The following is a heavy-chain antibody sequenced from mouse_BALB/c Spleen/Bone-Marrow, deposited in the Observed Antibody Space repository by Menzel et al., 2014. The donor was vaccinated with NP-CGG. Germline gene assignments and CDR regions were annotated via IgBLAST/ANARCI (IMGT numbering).Heavy chain of an antibody. CDR1: GYTFTDYA. V-gene: IGHV1S137*01. Sequence: LVESGAELVRPGVSVKISCKGSGYTFTDYAMHRVKQSHAKSLEWIGVISTYYGDASYNQKFKGKATMTVDKSSSTAYMELARLTSEDSAIYYCARDAMDYWGQGTSVTVSS. CDR3: ARDAMDY. J-gene: IGHJ4*01. CDR2: ISTYYGDA.